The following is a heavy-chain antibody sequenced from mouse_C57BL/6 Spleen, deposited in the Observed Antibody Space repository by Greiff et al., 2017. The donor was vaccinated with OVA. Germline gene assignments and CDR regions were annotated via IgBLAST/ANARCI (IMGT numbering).Heavy chain of an antibody. Sequence: VHVKQSGPELVKPGASVKISCKASGYSFTDYNMNWVKQSNGKSLEWIGVINPNYGTTSYNQKFKGKATLTVDQSSSTAYMQLNSLTSEDSAVYYCAREGDYGGYFDVWGTGTTVTVSS. D-gene: IGHD2-4*01. CDR3: AREGDYGGYFDV. CDR1: GYSFTDYN. CDR2: INPNYGTT. V-gene: IGHV1-39*01. J-gene: IGHJ1*03.